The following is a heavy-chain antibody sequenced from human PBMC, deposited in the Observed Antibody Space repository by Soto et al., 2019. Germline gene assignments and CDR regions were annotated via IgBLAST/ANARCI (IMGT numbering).Heavy chain of an antibody. J-gene: IGHJ6*02. CDR3: SSDRPDTAIGWFV. Sequence: QVHLVQSAAEVKKPGSSVRVSCTVSGGTFGRNTIVWVRQAPEQGLECMGHIVPKYAQKFQDRVTITRDTSTGTAYIEMTSLSSEDTAVYYCSSDRPDTAIGWFVWGQGTTVTVSS. D-gene: IGHD2-15*01. V-gene: IGHV1-69*06. CDR2: IVP. CDR1: GGTFGRNT.